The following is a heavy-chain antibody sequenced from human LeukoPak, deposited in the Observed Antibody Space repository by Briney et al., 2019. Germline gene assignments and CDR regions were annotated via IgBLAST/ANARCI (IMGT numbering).Heavy chain of an antibody. J-gene: IGHJ4*02. CDR1: GFTFDDYA. D-gene: IGHD3-3*01. CDR3: AKALWPGGFLESGYFDY. Sequence: GGSLRLSCAASGFTFDDYAMHWVRQAPGKGLEWVSGISWNSGSVGYADSVKGRFTISRDNAKNSLYLQMNSLRAEDTALYYCAKALWPGGFLESGYFDYWGQGTLVTVSS. V-gene: IGHV3-9*01. CDR2: ISWNSGSV.